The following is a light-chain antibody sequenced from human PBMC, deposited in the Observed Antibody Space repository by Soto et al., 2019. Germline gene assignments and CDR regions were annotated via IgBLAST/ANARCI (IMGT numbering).Light chain of an antibody. J-gene: IGKJ3*01. V-gene: IGKV1-9*01. CDR1: QGISSY. CDR3: QQLNNYPFT. Sequence: DIQLTQSPSFLSASVGDRVTITCRASQGISSYLAWYQQKPGKAPNLLIYAASTLQSGGPSRFSGSGSGTEFTLTISSLQPDDFATYFCQQLNNYPFTFGPGTKVDIK. CDR2: AAS.